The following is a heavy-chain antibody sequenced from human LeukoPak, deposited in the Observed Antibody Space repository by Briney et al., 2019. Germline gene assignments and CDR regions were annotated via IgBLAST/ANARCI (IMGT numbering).Heavy chain of an antibody. J-gene: IGHJ4*02. Sequence: PGRSLRLSCAASGFTFSSYGMHWVRQAPSKGLEWVAVISYDGSNKYYADSVKGRFTISRDNSKNTLYLQMNSLRAEDTVVYYCAKTWEQWLWGLDYWGQGTLVTVSS. CDR2: ISYDGSNK. D-gene: IGHD6-19*01. CDR3: AKTWEQWLWGLDY. V-gene: IGHV3-30*18. CDR1: GFTFSSYG.